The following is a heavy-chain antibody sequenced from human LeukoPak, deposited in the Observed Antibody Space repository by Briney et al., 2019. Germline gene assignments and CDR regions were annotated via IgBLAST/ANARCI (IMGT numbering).Heavy chain of an antibody. CDR3: ARAPKYYYGSGSYWGGFDY. V-gene: IGHV3-66*01. J-gene: IGHJ4*02. CDR1: GFTVSNNY. D-gene: IGHD3-10*01. CDR2: IYSGGST. Sequence: GRSLRLSCPASGFTVSNNYMTWVSQAPGKGLEWVSLIYSGGSTYYADSVKGRFTISRDNSKNTLYLQMNSLRAEDTAVYYCARAPKYYYGSGSYWGGFDYWGQGTLVTVSS.